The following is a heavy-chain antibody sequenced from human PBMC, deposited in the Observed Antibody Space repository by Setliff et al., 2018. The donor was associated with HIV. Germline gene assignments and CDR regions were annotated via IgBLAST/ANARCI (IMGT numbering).Heavy chain of an antibody. V-gene: IGHV1-8*01. CDR3: ARDHDSSAYTYFDY. CDR2: ITPFFGNT. Sequence: ASVKVSCKTSADSFRSYAISWVRQAPGQGLEWMGGITPFFGNTGYAQKFQGRVTMTRNTSIRTAYMELSSLRSEDTAVYYCARDHDSSAYTYFDYWGQGTLVTVSS. D-gene: IGHD3-22*01. CDR1: ADSFRSYA. J-gene: IGHJ4*02.